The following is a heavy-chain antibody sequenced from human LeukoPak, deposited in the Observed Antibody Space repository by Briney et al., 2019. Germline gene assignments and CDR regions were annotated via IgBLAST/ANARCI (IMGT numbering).Heavy chain of an antibody. CDR1: GYTFTGYY. V-gene: IGHV1-2*06. J-gene: IGHJ4*02. D-gene: IGHD1-20*01. CDR2: INPKTGGT. CDR3: ATLVSGINY. Sequence: ASVKVSCKASGYTFTGYYMHWVRQAPGQGLEWLGRINPKTGGTNYAQKFQGRVTMTSDTSTSTAYMELSRLNSDDTAVYYCATLVSGINYWGQGTLVTVSS.